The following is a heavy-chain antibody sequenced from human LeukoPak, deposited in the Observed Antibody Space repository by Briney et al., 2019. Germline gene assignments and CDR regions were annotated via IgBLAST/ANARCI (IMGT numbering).Heavy chain of an antibody. Sequence: KPSETLSLTCTVSGGSISSSVYYWGWIRQPPGKGLEWIGSIYYRGSTYYNPALQSRVTISVYTSKNQFSLRLSSVTAADTAVYFCARNSRVGGRLTFGVYADYWGQGTLVTVSS. CDR1: GGSISSSVYY. D-gene: IGHD3-16*01. V-gene: IGHV4-39*01. J-gene: IGHJ4*02. CDR2: IYYRGST. CDR3: ARNSRVGGRLTFGVYADY.